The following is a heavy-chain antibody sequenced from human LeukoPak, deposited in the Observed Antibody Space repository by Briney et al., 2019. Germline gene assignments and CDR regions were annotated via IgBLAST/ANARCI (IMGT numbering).Heavy chain of an antibody. CDR1: GFTFSDYW. V-gene: IGHV3-7*01. Sequence: GGSLRLSCVGSGFTFSDYWMSWVRQARGKGLEWVANIKQDGSEKDYVDALTGRFTISRDNDKNSLYLQMKSLRAEDTAVYYCARWLELMRNFDWWGQGTLVTVSS. CDR2: IKQDGSEK. CDR3: ARWLELMRNFDW. J-gene: IGHJ4*02. D-gene: IGHD5-24*01.